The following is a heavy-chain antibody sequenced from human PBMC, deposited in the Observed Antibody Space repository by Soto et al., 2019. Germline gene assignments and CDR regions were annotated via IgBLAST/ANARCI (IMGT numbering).Heavy chain of an antibody. V-gene: IGHV4-59*01. CDR1: GGSISSYY. D-gene: IGHD5-12*01. J-gene: IGHJ3*02. CDR2: TYYSGST. Sequence: SETLSLTCTVSGGSISSYYWSWIRQPPGKGLEWIGYTYYSGSTNYNPSLKSRVTISVDTSKNQFSLKLSSVTAADTAVYYCGRVRGDNSKYSGYELLAFDIWGQGTMVTVSS. CDR3: GRVRGDNSKYSGYELLAFDI.